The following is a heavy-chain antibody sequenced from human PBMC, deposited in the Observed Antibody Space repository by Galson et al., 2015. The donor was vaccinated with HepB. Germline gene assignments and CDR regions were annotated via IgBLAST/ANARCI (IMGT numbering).Heavy chain of an antibody. D-gene: IGHD6-19*01. J-gene: IGHJ4*02. CDR2: ISGNGDST. CDR1: GFAFDTHA. V-gene: IGHV3-23*01. Sequence: SLRLSCAASGFAFDTHAMSWVRQAPGRGLEWISGISGNGDSTYSADSMKGRFFISRDNSQNTLFLQMNSLRADDTAIYFCAKVFPEKTDGWYRQALYYFDSWGQGTRVTVSS. CDR3: AKVFPEKTDGWYRQALYYFDS.